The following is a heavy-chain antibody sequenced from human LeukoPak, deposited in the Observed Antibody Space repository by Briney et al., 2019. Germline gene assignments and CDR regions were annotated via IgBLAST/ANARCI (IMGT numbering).Heavy chain of an antibody. J-gene: IGHJ4*02. Sequence: GGSLRLSCAASGFSFEDYGMSWVRHAPGKGLEWVSGITWSGGTGYADSVKGRFTISRDNAKNSLYLQMNSLRVEDTALYYCARDRQYYGSGSYSIDNWGQGTLVTVSS. CDR3: ARDRQYYGSGSYSIDN. CDR1: GFSFEDYG. V-gene: IGHV3-20*04. CDR2: ITWSGGT. D-gene: IGHD3-10*01.